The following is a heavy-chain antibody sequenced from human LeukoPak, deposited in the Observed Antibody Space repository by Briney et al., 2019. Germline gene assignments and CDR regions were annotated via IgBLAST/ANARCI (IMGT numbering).Heavy chain of an antibody. Sequence: SGTLSLTCTVSGGSITSGGYYWSWIRQHPGKGLEWIGYIYYSGSTNYNPSLKSRVTISVDTSKNQFSLKLSSVTAADTAVYYCASITMVRGYWGQGTLVTVSS. CDR1: GGSITSGGYY. CDR2: IYYSGST. J-gene: IGHJ4*02. CDR3: ASITMVRGY. D-gene: IGHD3-10*01. V-gene: IGHV4-31*03.